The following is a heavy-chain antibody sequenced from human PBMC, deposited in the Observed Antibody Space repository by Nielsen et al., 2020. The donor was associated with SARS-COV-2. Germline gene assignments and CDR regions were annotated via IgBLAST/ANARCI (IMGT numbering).Heavy chain of an antibody. J-gene: IGHJ4*02. CDR3: ARGWSYCSSTSCYLFFGDY. D-gene: IGHD2-2*01. CDR2: INPNSGGT. V-gene: IGHV1-2*04. CDR1: GYTFTSYD. Sequence: ASVKVSCKASGYTFTSYDINWVRQATGQGLEWMGWINPNSGGTNYAQKFQGWVTMTRDTSISTAYMELSRLRSDDTAVYYCARGWSYCSSTSCYLFFGDYWGQGTLVTVSS.